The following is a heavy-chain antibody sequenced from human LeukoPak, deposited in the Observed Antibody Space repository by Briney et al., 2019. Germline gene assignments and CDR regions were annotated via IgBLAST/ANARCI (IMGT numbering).Heavy chain of an antibody. CDR3: ARASWVSDPDAVR. Sequence: GGSLRLSCAASGLSFRNYAISWVRQAPARGPGWVSSLRGKDETFSTDSVKGRFTLSRDDSRNTVYLQLNNLRVEDTAIYYCARASWVSDPDAVRWGQGTQVTVSS. J-gene: IGHJ4*02. D-gene: IGHD3-10*01. CDR1: GLSFRNYA. V-gene: IGHV3-23*01. CDR2: LRGKDET.